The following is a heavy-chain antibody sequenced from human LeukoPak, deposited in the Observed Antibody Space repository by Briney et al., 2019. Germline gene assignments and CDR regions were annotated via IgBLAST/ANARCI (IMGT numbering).Heavy chain of an antibody. J-gene: IGHJ4*02. CDR1: GGTFSSYA. CDR2: IIPIFGTA. V-gene: IGHV1-69*13. Sequence: GASVTVSCTASGGTFSSYAISWVRQAPGQGLEWMGGIIPIFGTANYAQKFQGRVTIAADESTSTAYMELSSLRSEDTAVYYCARGGAAGTDPFDYWGQGTLVTVSS. CDR3: ARGGAAGTDPFDY. D-gene: IGHD6-13*01.